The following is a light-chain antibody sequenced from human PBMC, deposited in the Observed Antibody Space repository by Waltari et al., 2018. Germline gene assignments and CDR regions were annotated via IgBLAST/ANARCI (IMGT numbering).Light chain of an antibody. CDR2: YDD. V-gene: IGLV1-36*01. CDR3: AVWDDSLNGVV. CDR1: RSTIRTNA. J-gene: IGLJ2*01. Sequence: QSVLTQPPSVSEAPRQRVTIPCSGSRSTIRTNAVSWYQQLPGKAPKLLIYYDDLLPSGVSDRFSGSKSGTSASLAISGLQSDDEADYYCAVWDDSLNGVVFGGGTKLTVL.